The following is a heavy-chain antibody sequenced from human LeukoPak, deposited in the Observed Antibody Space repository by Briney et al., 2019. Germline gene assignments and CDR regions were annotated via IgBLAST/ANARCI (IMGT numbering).Heavy chain of an antibody. J-gene: IGHJ6*02. CDR2: INSDGSST. D-gene: IGHD2-15*01. Sequence: GGSLRLSCAASGFTFSSYWMHWVRQAPGKGLVWVSRINSDGSSTNYADSVKGRFTISRDNAKNTLYLQMNSLRAEDTAVYYCATTKVVVAAHYYYYYGMDVWGQGTTVTVSS. CDR3: ATTKVVVAAHYYYYYGMDV. V-gene: IGHV3-74*01. CDR1: GFTFSSYW.